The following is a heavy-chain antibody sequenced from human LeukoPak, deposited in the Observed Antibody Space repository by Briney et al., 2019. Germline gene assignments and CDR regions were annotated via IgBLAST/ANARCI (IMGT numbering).Heavy chain of an antibody. CDR3: TRGPPDGSGNYYPGDF. J-gene: IGHJ4*02. CDR2: INSDGRNI. CDR1: GFTFSSHW. V-gene: IGHV3-74*01. D-gene: IGHD3-10*01. Sequence: PRGSLRLSCAASGFTFSSHWMHWVRQAPGKGLVWVSRINSDGRNINYADSVKGRFTISRDNAKNTLYLQMNSLRVEDTAVYYCTRGPPDGSGNYYPGDFWGQGTLVTVSS.